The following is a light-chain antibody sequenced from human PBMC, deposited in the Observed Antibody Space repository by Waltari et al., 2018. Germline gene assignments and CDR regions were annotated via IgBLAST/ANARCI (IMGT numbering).Light chain of an antibody. Sequence: QSALPQPASVSGSPGQSIPLSSPGTSGAVGAYHYVPWYQQHPGKAPKLMIFDVSNRPSGVSNRFSGSKSGNTASLTISGLQAEDEADYYCSSYISSSTLELFGGGTSLTVL. CDR3: SSYISSSTLEL. CDR1: SGAVGAYHY. V-gene: IGLV2-14*03. CDR2: DVS. J-gene: IGLJ2*01.